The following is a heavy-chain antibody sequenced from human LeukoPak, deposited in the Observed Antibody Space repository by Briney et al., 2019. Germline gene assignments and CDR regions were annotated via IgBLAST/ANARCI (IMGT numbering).Heavy chain of an antibody. D-gene: IGHD6-19*01. CDR3: ARDYSSGWVYFDY. CDR1: GYTFTSYD. CDR2: MNPNSGNT. Sequence: GASVKVSCKASGYTFTSYDINWVRQATGQGLEWMGWMNPNSGNTGYAQKFQGRATMTRNTSISTAYMELSSLRSEDTAVYYCARDYSSGWVYFDYWGQGTLVTVSS. J-gene: IGHJ4*02. V-gene: IGHV1-8*01.